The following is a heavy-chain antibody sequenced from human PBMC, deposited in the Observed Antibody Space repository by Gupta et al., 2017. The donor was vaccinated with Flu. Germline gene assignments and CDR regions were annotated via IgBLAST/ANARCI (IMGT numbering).Heavy chain of an antibody. CDR2: VNHAGRT. D-gene: IGHD1-7*01. CDR1: GGSLTNYY. CDR3: ARDIVRHNWNYGGWFDP. J-gene: IGHJ5*02. Sequence: QVQLQQWGAGLLKPSETLSLTCAVSGGSLTNYYWTWVRQSPGKGLEWIGEVNHAGRTNYNPSLKSRVIISVDTSENNFSLKLKSVTAADAAIYYCARDIVRHNWNYGGWFDPWGPGVLVTVSS. V-gene: IGHV4-34*01.